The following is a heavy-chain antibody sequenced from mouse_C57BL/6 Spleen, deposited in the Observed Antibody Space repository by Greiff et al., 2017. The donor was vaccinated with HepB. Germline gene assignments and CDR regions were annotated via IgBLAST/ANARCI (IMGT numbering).Heavy chain of an antibody. J-gene: IGHJ2*01. CDR2: ISDGGSYT. D-gene: IGHD1-1*01. V-gene: IGHV5-4*03. CDR3: ARMPDYYGSRDY. Sequence: EVKLVESGGGLVKPGGSLKLSCAASGFTFSSYAMSWVRQTPEKRLEWVATISDGGSYTYYPDNVKGRFTISRDNAKNNLYLQMSHLKSEDTAMYYCARMPDYYGSRDYWGQGTTLTVSS. CDR1: GFTFSSYA.